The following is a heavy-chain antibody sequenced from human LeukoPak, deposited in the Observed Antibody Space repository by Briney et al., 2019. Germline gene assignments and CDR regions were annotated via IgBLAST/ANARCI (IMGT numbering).Heavy chain of an antibody. D-gene: IGHD3-9*01. V-gene: IGHV1-2*02. CDR3: ARDYPKLRYFDRE. CDR2: INPNSGGT. Sequence: ASVKVSCKASGYTFTGYYMHWVRQAPGQGLEWMGWINPNSGGTNYAQKFQGRVTMTRDTSISTAYMELRRLRSDDTAVYYCARDYPKLRYFDREWGQGTLVTVSS. J-gene: IGHJ4*02. CDR1: GYTFTGYY.